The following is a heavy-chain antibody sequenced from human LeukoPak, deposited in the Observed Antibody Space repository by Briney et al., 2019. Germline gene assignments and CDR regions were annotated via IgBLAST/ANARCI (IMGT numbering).Heavy chain of an antibody. D-gene: IGHD6-13*01. CDR3: ARDMGSTAGHDY. CDR1: DDSISSYY. CDR2: IYYSGST. J-gene: IGHJ4*02. V-gene: IGHV4-59*01. Sequence: SETLSLTCTVSDDSISSYYWGWIRQPPGKGLEWIGYIYYSGSTHYNPSLKSRVTISVDTSKNQFSLKLTSVTAADTAVYYCARDMGSTAGHDYWGQGTLVTVSS.